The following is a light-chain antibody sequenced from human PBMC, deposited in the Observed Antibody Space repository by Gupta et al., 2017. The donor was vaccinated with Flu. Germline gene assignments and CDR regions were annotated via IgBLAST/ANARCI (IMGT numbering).Light chain of an antibody. CDR3: LLTDSGRWV. J-gene: IGLJ3*02. CDR1: AGPVTSGHY. V-gene: IGLV7-46*01. CDR2: NTY. Sequence: AVLPPEPSLTVSPGGPVPLTCGSSAGPVTSGHYPYWFQQRPGQARRKLIYNTYNKIAGTPARFSGSRLGGKAALTLSGAQHEDEADYDCLLTDSGRWVFGGGTKLTVL.